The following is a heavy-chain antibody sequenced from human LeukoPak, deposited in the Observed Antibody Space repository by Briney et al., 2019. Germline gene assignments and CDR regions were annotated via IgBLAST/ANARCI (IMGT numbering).Heavy chain of an antibody. Sequence: GGSLRLSCAASGFTFSDYGIHWVRQAPGKGLESVAVIWSDGSNKYYADSVKGRFTISRDNSKKTLYLQMNSLRVEDTAVYYCVRASGSFDYWGQGTLVTVST. CDR3: VRASGSFDY. J-gene: IGHJ4*02. D-gene: IGHD3-10*01. CDR2: IWSDGSNK. CDR1: GFTFSDYG. V-gene: IGHV3-33*01.